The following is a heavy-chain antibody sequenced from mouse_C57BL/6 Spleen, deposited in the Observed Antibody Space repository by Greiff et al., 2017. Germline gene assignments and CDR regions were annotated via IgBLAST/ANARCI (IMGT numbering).Heavy chain of an antibody. CDR1: GFTFSDYG. CDR3: ARNGYYVMDY. Sequence: DVQLVESGGGLVKPGGSLKLSCAASGFTFSDYGMHWVRQAPEKGLEWVAYISSGSSTIYYADTVKGRFTISRDNAKNTLFLQMTSLRSEDTAMYYCARNGYYVMDYWGQGTSVTVSS. V-gene: IGHV5-17*01. CDR2: ISSGSSTI. J-gene: IGHJ4*01.